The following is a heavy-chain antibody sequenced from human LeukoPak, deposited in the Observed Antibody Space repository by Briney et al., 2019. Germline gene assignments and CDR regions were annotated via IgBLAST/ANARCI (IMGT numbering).Heavy chain of an antibody. CDR3: ARHSNGGDCSGGSCYVFDY. CDR1: GGPIRSYY. J-gene: IGHJ4*02. V-gene: IGHV4-59*08. CDR2: IYYVCGTSGST. D-gene: IGHD2-15*01. Sequence: SETLSLTCSVSGGPIRSYYWSWLRQPPGKGLGGKGLEWIGYIYYVCGTSGSTNYNPSLKSRVTISVDTSKNQFSLKLSSVTAADTAVYYCARHSNGGDCSGGSCYVFDYWGQGTLVTASS.